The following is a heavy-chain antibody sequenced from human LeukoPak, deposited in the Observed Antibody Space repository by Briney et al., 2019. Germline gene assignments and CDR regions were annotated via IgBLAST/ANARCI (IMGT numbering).Heavy chain of an antibody. J-gene: IGHJ4*02. CDR3: AKDWTDLTDYYDSSGLPLHFDY. Sequence: PGGSLRLSCAASGFTVSSNYMSWVRQAPGKGLEWVSAISGSGGSTYYADSVKGRFTISRDNSKNTLYLQMNSLRAEDTAVYYCAKDWTDLTDYYDSSGLPLHFDYWGQGTLVTVSS. D-gene: IGHD3-22*01. V-gene: IGHV3-23*01. CDR2: ISGSGGST. CDR1: GFTVSSNY.